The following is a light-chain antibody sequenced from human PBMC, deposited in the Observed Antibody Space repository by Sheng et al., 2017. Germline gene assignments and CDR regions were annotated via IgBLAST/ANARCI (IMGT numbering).Light chain of an antibody. CDR1: QSVSSN. CDR2: GAS. J-gene: IGKJ1*01. V-gene: IGKV3-15*01. Sequence: EIVMTQSPATLSVSPGERATLSCRASQSVSSNLAWYQQKPGQAPRLLIYGASTRATGIPARFSGSGSGTEFTLTISSLQSEDFAVYYCQQYNNWPPWTFGKDQGG. CDR3: QQYNNWPPWT.